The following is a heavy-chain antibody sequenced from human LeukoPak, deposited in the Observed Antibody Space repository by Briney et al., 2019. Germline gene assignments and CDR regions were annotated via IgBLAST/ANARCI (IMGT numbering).Heavy chain of an antibody. CDR3: ARVLSSGYSPFDY. V-gene: IGHV3-11*01. D-gene: IGHD3-22*01. CDR2: ITSTGSTV. J-gene: IGHJ4*02. CDR1: GFTFSDYY. Sequence: PGGSLRLSCAASGFTFSDYYMTWIRQAPGKGLEWLSYITSTGSTVYYADSVKGRLTVSRDNTKNSLSLQMTSLSAEDTAVYYCARVLSSGYSPFDYWGQGILVSVSS.